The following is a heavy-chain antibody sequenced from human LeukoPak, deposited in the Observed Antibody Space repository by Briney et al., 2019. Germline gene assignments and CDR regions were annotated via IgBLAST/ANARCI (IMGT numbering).Heavy chain of an antibody. CDR2: IRSDGSNK. CDR3: AKDLYSSSLW. D-gene: IGHD6-13*01. CDR1: GFTFSTYG. Sequence: GGSLRLSCAASGFTFSTYGMHWVRQAPGKGLEGVSFIRSDGSNKYYTDSVKGRFTISRDNSQNTLYLRINSLRPDDTAVYYCAKDLYSSSLWWGQGTLVTVSS. J-gene: IGHJ4*02. V-gene: IGHV3-30*02.